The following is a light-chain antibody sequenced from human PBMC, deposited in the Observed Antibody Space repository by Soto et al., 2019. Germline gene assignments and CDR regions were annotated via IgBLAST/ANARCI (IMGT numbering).Light chain of an antibody. CDR1: QSVSSY. V-gene: IGKV3-11*01. Sequence: EIVLTQSPATLSLSPGERATLSCRASQSVSSYLAWYQQKPGQAPRLLISDASNRATGIPARFSGSGSGTHFTLTISSLEPEDFAVYYCQQRTKTFGQGTRLDIK. CDR3: QQRTKT. J-gene: IGKJ5*01. CDR2: DAS.